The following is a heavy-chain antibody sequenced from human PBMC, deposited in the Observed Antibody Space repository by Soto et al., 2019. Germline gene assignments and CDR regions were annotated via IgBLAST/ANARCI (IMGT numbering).Heavy chain of an antibody. D-gene: IGHD4-4*01. CDR1: GFTLSSYD. CDR3: ARDPAIYSGKFDYGLDV. V-gene: IGHV3-48*03. J-gene: IGHJ6*02. Sequence: EVQLVESGGGLVQAGGSLRLFCAVSGFTLSSYDMNWVRQAPGKGLEWVSYLVTSGKTIYYADSVRGRFTISRDNAKNSLYLQMNSLRAEDTAVYFCARDPAIYSGKFDYGLDVWGRGTTVTVSS. CDR2: LVTSGKTI.